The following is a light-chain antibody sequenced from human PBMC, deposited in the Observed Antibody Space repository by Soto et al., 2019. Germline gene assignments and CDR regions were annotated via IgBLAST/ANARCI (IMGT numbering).Light chain of an antibody. CDR3: CSSAGNTWRYV. CDR2: EVS. Sequence: QSALTQAASVSGSPGQSISISCTGTSSDAGSYNLVSWYQHHPGKAPKLIIYEVSQWPSGVSDRFSGSKSGNTASLTISGLHAEDEADYYCCSSAGNTWRYVFGPGTKLTVL. J-gene: IGLJ1*01. V-gene: IGLV2-23*02. CDR1: SSDAGSYNL.